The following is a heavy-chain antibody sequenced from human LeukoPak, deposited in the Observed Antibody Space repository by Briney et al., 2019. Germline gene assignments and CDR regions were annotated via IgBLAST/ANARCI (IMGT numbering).Heavy chain of an antibody. D-gene: IGHD4-11*01. Sequence: QPGGSLRLSCAASGFTFSTYAMSWVRQAPGKGLQWVSGISTSGGTTYYVDSLKGRFTISRDNSKNTLYLQMNSLRAEDTAVYYCAKGSTVTTVRDFDYWGQGTLVTVSS. CDR3: AKGSTVTTVRDFDY. V-gene: IGHV3-23*01. J-gene: IGHJ4*02. CDR1: GFTFSTYA. CDR2: ISTSGGTT.